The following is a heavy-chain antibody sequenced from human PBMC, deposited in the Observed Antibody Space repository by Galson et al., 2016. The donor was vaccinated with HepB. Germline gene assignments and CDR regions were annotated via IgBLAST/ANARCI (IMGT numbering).Heavy chain of an antibody. CDR2: IIPMFGTA. Sequence: SVKVSCKAFGGTFSSYVISWVRQAPGQGLEWMGGIIPMFGTANYAQKFQGRVTITADKSTSTAYMELSSLRSEDTAVYYYARERITMLRGVITGNYYYYGMDVWGQGTTVTVSS. D-gene: IGHD3-10*01. J-gene: IGHJ6*02. CDR3: ARERITMLRGVITGNYYYYGMDV. V-gene: IGHV1-69*06. CDR1: GGTFSSYV.